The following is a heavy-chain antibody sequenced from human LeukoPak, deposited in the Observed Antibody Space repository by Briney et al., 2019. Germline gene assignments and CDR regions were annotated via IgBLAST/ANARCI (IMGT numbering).Heavy chain of an antibody. J-gene: IGHJ4*02. D-gene: IGHD3-10*01. Sequence: SETLSLTCTVSGGSISSYYWSWIRQPPGKGLEWIGYIYYSGSTNYNPSLKSRVTISVDTSKNQFSLKLSSVTAADTAVYYCARRSTTMVRGVIITYGYWGQGTLVTVSS. CDR3: ARRSTTMVRGVIITYGY. V-gene: IGHV4-59*12. CDR1: GGSISSYY. CDR2: IYYSGST.